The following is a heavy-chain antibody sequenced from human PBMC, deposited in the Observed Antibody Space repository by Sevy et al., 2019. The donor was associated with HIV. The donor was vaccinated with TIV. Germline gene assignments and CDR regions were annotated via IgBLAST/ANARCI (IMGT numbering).Heavy chain of an antibody. Sequence: GGSLRLSCAASGFTFSSYSMNWVRQAPGKGLEWVSSISSSSSYIYYADSVKGRFTISRDNAKNSLYLQMNSLRAEDTAVYYCATLGGSSSWYGVTYYFDYWGQGTLVTVSS. CDR1: GFTFSSYS. CDR3: ATLGGSSSWYGVTYYFDY. J-gene: IGHJ4*02. V-gene: IGHV3-21*01. D-gene: IGHD6-13*01. CDR2: ISSSSSYI.